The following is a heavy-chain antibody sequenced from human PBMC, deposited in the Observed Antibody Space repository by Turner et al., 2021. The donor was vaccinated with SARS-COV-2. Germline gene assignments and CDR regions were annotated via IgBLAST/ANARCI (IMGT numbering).Heavy chain of an antibody. J-gene: IGHJ3*02. CDR2: INYSGSN. V-gene: IGHV4-59*08. CDR3: ARVMHSRGLVADAFDI. CDR1: GGSISSYY. Sequence: QVQLLESDPGLVKPSETLPLTCTVSGGSISSYYCSWIRQPPGKRLEWIEYINYSGSNYYNPSLKSRVTISVDTSKNQFSMNLSSVTAADTAVYNCARVMHSRGLVADAFDIWGQGTMVTVSS. D-gene: IGHD3-22*01.